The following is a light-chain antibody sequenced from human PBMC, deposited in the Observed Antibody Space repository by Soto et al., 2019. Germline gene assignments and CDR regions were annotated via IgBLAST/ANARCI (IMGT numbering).Light chain of an antibody. CDR1: SSDVGRYKL. CDR3: SSYTTSSTLI. V-gene: IGLV2-14*03. Sequence: HSALTQPASVSGSPGQSITISCTGTSSDVGRYKLVSWYQQHPGKAPKLMIYDVTYRPSGVSNRFSGSKSGNTASLTISGLQAEDEADYYCSSYTTSSTLIFGGGTQLTVL. J-gene: IGLJ2*01. CDR2: DVT.